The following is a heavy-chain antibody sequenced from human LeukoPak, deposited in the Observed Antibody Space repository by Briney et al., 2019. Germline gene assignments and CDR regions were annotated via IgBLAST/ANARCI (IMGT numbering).Heavy chain of an antibody. CDR3: ARDPTPRYCSGGSCYTHYGMDV. CDR1: GFTFSSYT. CDR2: ISSSSSYI. D-gene: IGHD2-15*01. J-gene: IGHJ6*02. V-gene: IGHV3-21*01. Sequence: GGSLRLSGAASGFTFSSYTMNWVRQAPGKGVEWVSSISSSSSYIYYADSVKGRLTISRDNAKNSLYLQMNSLRAEDTAVYYCARDPTPRYCSGGSCYTHYGMDVWGQGTTVTVSS.